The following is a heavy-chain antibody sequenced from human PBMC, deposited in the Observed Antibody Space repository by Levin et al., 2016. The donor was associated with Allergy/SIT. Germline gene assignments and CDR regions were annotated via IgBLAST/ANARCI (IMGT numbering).Heavy chain of an antibody. J-gene: IGHJ1*01. CDR1: GGSISSYY. CDR2: IYYTGST. V-gene: IGHV4-59*01. D-gene: IGHD2-15*01. CDR3: ARVSGPLGGSAARRYFQH. Sequence: SISSTVSGGSISSYYWSWIRQPPGKGLEWIGYIYYTGSTNYNPSLKNRVTMSVDTSKNQFSLKLSSVSAADTAVYYCARVSGPLGGSAARRYFQHWGQGTLVTVSS.